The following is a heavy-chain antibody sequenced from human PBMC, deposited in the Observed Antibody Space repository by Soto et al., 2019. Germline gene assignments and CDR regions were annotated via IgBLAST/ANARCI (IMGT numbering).Heavy chain of an antibody. CDR1: GGSISSGGYS. CDR2: IYHSGST. J-gene: IGHJ5*02. V-gene: IGHV4-30-2*01. CDR3: ARVPVP. Sequence: QPQLQESGSGLVKPSQTLSLTCAVSGGSISSGGYSWSWIRQPPGKGLEWIGYIYHSGSTYYNPSLKSRVTISVVRFKNQFSLKLSSVTAADTAVYYCARVPVPWGQGTLVTVSS.